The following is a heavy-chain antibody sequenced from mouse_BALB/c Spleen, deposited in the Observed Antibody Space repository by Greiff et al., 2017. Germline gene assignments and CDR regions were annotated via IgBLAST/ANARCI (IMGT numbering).Heavy chain of an antibody. CDR1: GYTFTNYW. V-gene: IGHV1-63*02. J-gene: IGHJ2*01. CDR3: ARAYYGSSRSYYFDY. Sequence: VQVVESGAELVRPGTSVKISCKASGYTFTNYWLGWVKQRPGHGLEWIGDIYPGGGYTNYNEKFKGKATLTADTSSSTAYMQLSSLTSEDSAVYYCARAYYGSSRSYYFDYWGQGTTLTVSS. D-gene: IGHD1-1*01. CDR2: IYPGGGYT.